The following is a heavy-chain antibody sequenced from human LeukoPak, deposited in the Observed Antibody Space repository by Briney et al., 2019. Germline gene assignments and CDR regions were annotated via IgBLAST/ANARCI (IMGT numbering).Heavy chain of an antibody. CDR1: GFTFSSYA. J-gene: IGHJ4*02. D-gene: IGHD7-27*01. V-gene: IGHV3-64*01. CDR2: ISSNGGST. CDR3: ARDIHWAFDY. Sequence: GGSLRLSCAASGFTFSSYAMHWVRQAPGKGLEYVSAISSNGGSTYYANSVKGRFTISRDSARRSLFLQMNSLRDEDTAVYYCARDIHWAFDYWGQGTLVTVSS.